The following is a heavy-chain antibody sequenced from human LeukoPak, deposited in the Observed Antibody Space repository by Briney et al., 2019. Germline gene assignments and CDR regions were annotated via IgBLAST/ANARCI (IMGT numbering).Heavy chain of an antibody. CDR3: ASLNGEAMGSRSYYFDY. CDR1: GFTFSSYD. CDR2: IGTAGDK. D-gene: IGHD5-18*01. J-gene: IGHJ4*02. Sequence: GESRRLSCAASGFTFSSYDMHWVRHPTGKGLEWVSAIGTAGDKYYPGCVKGQFTISREDAKHSLYLQMNSLRAGDTAVYYCASLNGEAMGSRSYYFDYWVQGTLVTVCS. V-gene: IGHV3-13*01.